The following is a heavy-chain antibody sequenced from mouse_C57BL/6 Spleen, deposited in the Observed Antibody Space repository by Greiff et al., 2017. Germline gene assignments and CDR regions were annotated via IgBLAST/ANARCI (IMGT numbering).Heavy chain of an antibody. CDR2: IDPNSGGT. CDR3: TRRGVVDWYFDV. Sequence: QVQLQQPGAELVKPGASVKLSCKASGYTFTSYWMHWVKQRPGRGLEWIGRIDPNSGGTKYNEKFKGKAILTADKSSSTAYMELRSLTSEDSAVYYCTRRGVVDWYFDVWGTGTTVTVSS. D-gene: IGHD1-1*01. J-gene: IGHJ1*03. CDR1: GYTFTSYW. V-gene: IGHV1-62-3*01.